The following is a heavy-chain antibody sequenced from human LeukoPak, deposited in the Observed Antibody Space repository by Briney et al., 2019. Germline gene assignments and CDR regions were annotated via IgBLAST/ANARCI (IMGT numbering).Heavy chain of an antibody. CDR1: GFSFSSYA. V-gene: IGHV3-23*01. CDR2: TSAGGSGT. J-gene: IGHJ4*02. Sequence: GGSLRLSCAASGFSFSSYAMSWVRQAPGKGLEWVSVTSAGGSGTYYADSVKGRFTISRDNSKNTLYLQMNSLRAEDTAVYYCAKDGRDSSGWYHNYYDYWGQGTLVTVSS. CDR3: AKDGRDSSGWYHNYYDY. D-gene: IGHD6-19*01.